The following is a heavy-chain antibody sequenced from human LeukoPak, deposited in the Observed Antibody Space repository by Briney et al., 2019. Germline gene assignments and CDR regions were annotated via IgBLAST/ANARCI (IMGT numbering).Heavy chain of an antibody. V-gene: IGHV4-59*08. CDR3: AQTTGWPGFDF. Sequence: KPSETLSLTCSASGASTSSRYWSWIWQFPGGTLEWIGHIYNAKNTKYNPSLTSRVTISVDTSRNQFSLSLTSLTAADTAIYYCAQTTGWPGFDFWGPGALVTVSS. CDR2: IYNAKNT. D-gene: IGHD6-19*01. CDR1: GASTSSRY. J-gene: IGHJ4*02.